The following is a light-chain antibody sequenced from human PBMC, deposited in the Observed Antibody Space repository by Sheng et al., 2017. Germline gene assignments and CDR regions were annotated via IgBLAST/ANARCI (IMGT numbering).Light chain of an antibody. V-gene: IGKV1-9*01. J-gene: IGKJ3*01. CDR2: AAS. CDR3: QQLNSRFT. CDR1: QGISSY. Sequence: DIQLNQSPSFLSASVGDRVTITCRASQGISSYLAWYQQKPGKAPKLLIYAASTLQSGVPSRFSGSGSGTEFTLTISSLQPEDFATYYCQQLNSRFTFGPGTKVDIK.